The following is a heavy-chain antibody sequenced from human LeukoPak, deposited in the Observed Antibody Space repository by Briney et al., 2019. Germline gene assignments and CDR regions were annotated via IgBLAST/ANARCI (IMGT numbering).Heavy chain of an antibody. J-gene: IGHJ4*02. CDR3: AQTIQLWFPFDD. D-gene: IGHD5-18*01. V-gene: IGHV4-39*01. CDR2: IYYSGST. Sequence: SETLSLACTVSGGSIGSSRYYWGWIRQPPVRRLEWIGGIYYSGSTYYNPSLKSRVTLSVDTSHNTFSLKLCSLTAADTTLHYCAQTIQLWFPFDDWGQGSLVTVSS. CDR1: GGSIGSSRYY.